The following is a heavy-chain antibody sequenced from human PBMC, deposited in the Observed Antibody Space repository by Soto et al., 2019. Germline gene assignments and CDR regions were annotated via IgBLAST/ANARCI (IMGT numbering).Heavy chain of an antibody. V-gene: IGHV3-30-3*01. CDR1: GFTFSSYA. CDR3: ARGHCISTSCYAYYYYGMDV. D-gene: IGHD2-2*01. Sequence: GGSLRLSCAASGFTFSSYAMHWVRQAPGKGLEWVAVISYDGSNKYYADSVKGRFTISRDNSKNTLYLQMNSLRAEDTAVYYCARGHCISTSCYAYYYYGMDVWGQGTTVTVSS. J-gene: IGHJ6*02. CDR2: ISYDGSNK.